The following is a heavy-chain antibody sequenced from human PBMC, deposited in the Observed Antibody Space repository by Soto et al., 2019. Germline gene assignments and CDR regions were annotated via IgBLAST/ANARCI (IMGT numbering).Heavy chain of an antibody. V-gene: IGHV6-1*01. D-gene: IGHD5-18*01. Sequence: KQSPTLSLTCAISGDSVSSNSAAWNWIRQSPSRGLEWLGRTYYRSKWYNDYAVSVKSRITINPDTSKNQFSLQLNSVTPEDTAVYYCARDLSRRGYSYRWGYYFDYWGQGTLVTVSS. CDR1: GDSVSSNSAA. CDR3: ARDLSRRGYSYRWGYYFDY. J-gene: IGHJ4*02. CDR2: TYYRSKWYN.